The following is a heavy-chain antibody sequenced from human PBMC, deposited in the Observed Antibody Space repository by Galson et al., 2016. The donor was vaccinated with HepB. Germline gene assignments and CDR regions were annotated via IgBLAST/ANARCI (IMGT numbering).Heavy chain of an antibody. CDR2: INSDGTIS. V-gene: IGHV3-74*01. CDR3: VRDHSVVPTTAYNWFDP. Sequence: SLRLSCAASGFAFSSHWMHWVRQDLGKGLVWVSRINSDGTISHYADSVKGRFTISRDNAKNTLYLQMNSLRAEDTAVYFCVRDHSVVPTTAYNWFDPWGRGTLVTVSS. D-gene: IGHD4-23*01. CDR1: GFAFSSHW. J-gene: IGHJ5*02.